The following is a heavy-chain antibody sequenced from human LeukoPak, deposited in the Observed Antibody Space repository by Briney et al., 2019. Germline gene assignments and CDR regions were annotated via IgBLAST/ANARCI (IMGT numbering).Heavy chain of an antibody. CDR2: ISSSSSYI. D-gene: IGHD3-22*01. J-gene: IGHJ6*02. CDR3: ARDLDYYDSSGYYYGMDV. CDR1: GFTFSSYS. Sequence: GGSLRLSCAASGFTFSSYSMNWVRQAPGKGLEWVSSISSSSSYIYYADSVKGRFTISRDNAKNSLYLQMNSLRAEDTAVFYCARDLDYYDSSGYYYGMDVWGQGTTVTVSS. V-gene: IGHV3-21*01.